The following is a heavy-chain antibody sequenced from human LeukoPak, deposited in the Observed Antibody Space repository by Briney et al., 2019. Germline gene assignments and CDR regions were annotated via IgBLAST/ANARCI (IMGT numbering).Heavy chain of an antibody. V-gene: IGHV3-7*01. CDR3: ARVPRSNWNEY. J-gene: IGHJ4*02. CDR1: GFTFSSYW. D-gene: IGHD1-1*01. CDR2: IKQDGSEK. Sequence: PGGSLRLSCAASGFTFSSYWMSWVRQAPGKGLEWVANIKQDGSEKHYVASVKGRFTISRDNAKNSLYLQMNSLRAEDTAVYYCARVPRSNWNEYWGQGTLVTVSS.